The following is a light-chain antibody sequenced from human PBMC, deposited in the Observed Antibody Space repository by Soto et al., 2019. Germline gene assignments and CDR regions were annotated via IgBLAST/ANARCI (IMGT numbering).Light chain of an antibody. Sequence: EIVLTQVSATLCLCPGGRANLSCSASQSVSSYLAWYQQKPGQAPRLLIYDASNRATGIPARFSGSGSGTDFTLTISSLEPEDFAVYYCQQRSNWPPINFGQGTRLEIK. CDR1: QSVSSY. V-gene: IGKV3-11*01. CDR3: QQRSNWPPIN. J-gene: IGKJ5*01. CDR2: DAS.